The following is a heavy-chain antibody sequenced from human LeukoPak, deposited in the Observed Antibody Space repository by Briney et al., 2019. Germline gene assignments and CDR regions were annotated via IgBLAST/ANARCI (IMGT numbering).Heavy chain of an antibody. CDR2: ILYDGSKK. CDR1: GLTFYTYA. J-gene: IGHJ3*02. Sequence: QPGGSLRLSCAVSGLTFYTYAMSWVRQTPGKGLQWVAAILYDGSKKYYAESVKGRFSVYRDNSNYTLYLQMNSLKTEDTALYSCANFDGDSQAFHIWGQGTMVTVSS. CDR3: ANFDGDSQAFHI. D-gene: IGHD3-9*01. V-gene: IGHV3-30*18.